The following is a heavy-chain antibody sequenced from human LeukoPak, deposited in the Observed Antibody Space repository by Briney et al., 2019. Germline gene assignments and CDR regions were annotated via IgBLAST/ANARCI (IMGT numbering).Heavy chain of an antibody. CDR1: GFTVSDYY. CDR3: ARTHCSSTNCYSGEEGYGMDV. CDR2: ISSSGSTI. J-gene: IGHJ6*02. Sequence: GGSLRLSCAASGFTVSDYYISWIRQGPGEGLGWVLYISSSGSTIYYADSVKGRFTISRDNAKNSLYLQMNSLRAEDTAVYYCARTHCSSTNCYSGEEGYGMDVWGQGTTVTVSS. D-gene: IGHD2-2*01. V-gene: IGHV3-11*01.